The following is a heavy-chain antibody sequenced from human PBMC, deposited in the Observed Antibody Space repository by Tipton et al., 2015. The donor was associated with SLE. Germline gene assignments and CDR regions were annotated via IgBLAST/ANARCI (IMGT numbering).Heavy chain of an antibody. D-gene: IGHD2-8*01. CDR3: AREADCANGVCRPPFDY. CDR2: IYYSGST. CDR1: GGTISSYY. J-gene: IGHJ4*02. Sequence: LRLSCTVSGGTISSYYWSWIRQPPGKGLEWIGDIYYSGSTNYNPSLKSRVTISVDTSKNQISLKLSSVTAADTAVYYCAREADCANGVCRPPFDYWGQGTLVTVSS. V-gene: IGHV4-59*01.